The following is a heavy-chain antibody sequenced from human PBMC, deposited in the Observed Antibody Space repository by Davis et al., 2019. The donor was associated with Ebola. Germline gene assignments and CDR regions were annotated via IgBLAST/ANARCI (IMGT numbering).Heavy chain of an antibody. Sequence: PGGSLRLSCAPSGFIVSANYMTWVRQAPGKGLEWVSILYAGAGGSTYYADSVKGRFTISGDTSKNTLFLQMNNLRVDDTAVYYCARGRYGDGDLWGQGVQVTVSS. CDR3: ARGRYGDGDL. V-gene: IGHV3-53*01. CDR1: GFIVSANY. J-gene: IGHJ5*02. D-gene: IGHD4-17*01. CDR2: LYAGAGGST.